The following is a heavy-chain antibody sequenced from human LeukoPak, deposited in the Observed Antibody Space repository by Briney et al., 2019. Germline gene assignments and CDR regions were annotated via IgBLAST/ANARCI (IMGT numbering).Heavy chain of an antibody. D-gene: IGHD3-10*01. V-gene: IGHV1-2*02. CDR2: INPNSGGT. Sequence: ASVKVSCKASGYTFTVYYIYWVRQAPGQGLEWMGWINPNSGGTNYAQKFQDRVTMTRDTSISTAHLELSRLRSDDTAVFYCARASSGTYYNLVDFRIWGQGTMVTVSS. J-gene: IGHJ3*02. CDR3: ARASSGTYYNLVDFRI. CDR1: GYTFTVYY.